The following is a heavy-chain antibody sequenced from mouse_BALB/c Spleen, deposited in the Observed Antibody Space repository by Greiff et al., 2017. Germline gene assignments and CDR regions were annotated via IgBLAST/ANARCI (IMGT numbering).Heavy chain of an antibody. CDR2: INSNGGST. Sequence: EVQVVESGGGLVKLGGSLKLSCAASGFTFSSYYMSWVRQTPEKRLELVAAINSNGGSTYYPDTVKGRFTISRDNAKNTLYLQMSSLKSEDTALYYCARQRDYGYYAMDDWGQGTSVTVSS. CDR1: GFTFSSYY. V-gene: IGHV5-6-2*01. CDR3: ARQRDYGYYAMDD. J-gene: IGHJ4*01. D-gene: IGHD2-4*01.